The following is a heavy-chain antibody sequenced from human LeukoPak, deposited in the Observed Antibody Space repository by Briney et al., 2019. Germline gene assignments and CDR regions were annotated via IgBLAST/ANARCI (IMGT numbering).Heavy chain of an antibody. D-gene: IGHD3-10*01. J-gene: IGHJ4*02. CDR1: GYSISSGYY. CDR3: ARDIGSGSDY. Sequence: SETLSLTCAVSGYSISSGYYRGWIRQPPGKGLEWIGSIYHSGSTYYNPSLKSRVTISVDTSKNQFSLKLSSVTAADTAVYCCARDIGSGSDYWGQGTLVTVSS. CDR2: IYHSGST. V-gene: IGHV4-38-2*02.